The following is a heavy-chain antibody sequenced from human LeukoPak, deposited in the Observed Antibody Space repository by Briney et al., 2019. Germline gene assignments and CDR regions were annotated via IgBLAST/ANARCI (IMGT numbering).Heavy chain of an antibody. J-gene: IGHJ4*02. Sequence: SETLSLTCTVSGGSISSDTYYWSWMRQPPGKGLEWIGHIYQSGNTYYNPSLKSRVTISLDRSKNQFSLKLSSVTAADTAVYYCARVGNSGYLDYWGQGTLVTASS. V-gene: IGHV4-30-2*01. CDR2: IYQSGNT. CDR3: ARVGNSGYLDY. CDR1: GGSISSDTYY. D-gene: IGHD5-12*01.